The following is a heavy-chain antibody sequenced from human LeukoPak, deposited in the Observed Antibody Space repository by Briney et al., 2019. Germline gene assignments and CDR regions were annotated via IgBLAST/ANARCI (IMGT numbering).Heavy chain of an antibody. CDR1: GGSISSGSYY. V-gene: IGHV4-61*02. CDR3: ARVTGIGVRYYYYYYMDV. CDR2: IYTSGST. Sequence: PSETLSLTCTVSGGSISSGSYYWSWIRQPAGKGLEWIGRIYTSGSTNYNPSLKSRVTISVDTSKNQFSLKLSSVTAADTAVYYCARVTGIGVRYYYYYYMDVWGKGTTVTVSS. D-gene: IGHD3-10*01. J-gene: IGHJ6*03.